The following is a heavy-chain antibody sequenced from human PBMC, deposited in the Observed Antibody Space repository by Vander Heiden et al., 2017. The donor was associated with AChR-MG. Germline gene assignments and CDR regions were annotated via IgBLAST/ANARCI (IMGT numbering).Heavy chain of an antibody. J-gene: IGHJ6*02. Sequence: DVQLVETGGGLTQPGGSLRLSCAASGFSVSTNSMNWVRQAPGKGLEWLSLIYTAGSPYYADSVKGRFTVSRDNSMNTLYLQMNSLRAEDTAVYYCARVRARDYFYSMDVWGLGTTVTVSS. CDR2: IYTAGSP. D-gene: IGHD6-6*01. V-gene: IGHV3-53*02. CDR3: ARVRARDYFYSMDV. CDR1: GFSVSTNS.